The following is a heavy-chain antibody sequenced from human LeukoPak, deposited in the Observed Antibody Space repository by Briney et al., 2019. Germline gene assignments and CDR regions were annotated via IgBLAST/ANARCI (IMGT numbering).Heavy chain of an antibody. J-gene: IGHJ4*02. V-gene: IGHV3-21*01. Sequence: GGSLRLSCAASGFTFSSYSMNWVSQAPGKGLEWVSSISSSSSYIYYADSVKGRFTISRDNAKNSLYLQMNSLRAEDTAVYYCARDKGNWEHYWGQGTLVTVSS. CDR2: ISSSSSYI. D-gene: IGHD7-27*01. CDR1: GFTFSSYS. CDR3: ARDKGNWEHY.